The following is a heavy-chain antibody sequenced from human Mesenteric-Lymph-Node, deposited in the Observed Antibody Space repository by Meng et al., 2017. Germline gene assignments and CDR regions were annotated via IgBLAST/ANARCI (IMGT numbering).Heavy chain of an antibody. CDR3: AKGRGSWDCDY. J-gene: IGHJ4*02. CDR1: GFSFSIHA. CDR2: ISASGGST. D-gene: IGHD3-16*01. Sequence: EVQLLESGGGLVQPGGSLRLSCAASGFSFSIHAMNWVRQAPGKGLEWVSSISASGGSTYYADSVKGRFTISRDNSKNTLYLQMNSLRAEDTAVYYCAKGRGSWDCDYWGQGTLVTVSS. V-gene: IGHV3-23*01.